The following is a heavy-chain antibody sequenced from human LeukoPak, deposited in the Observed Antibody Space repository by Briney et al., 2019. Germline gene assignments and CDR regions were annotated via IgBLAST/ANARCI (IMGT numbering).Heavy chain of an antibody. Sequence: ASVKVSCKASGYTFTGYYMHWVRQATGQGLEWMGWMNPNSGNTGYAQKFQGRVTITRNTSISTAYMELSSLRSEDTAVYYCARAVPRYSLLFDYWGQGTLVTVSS. CDR1: GYTFTGYY. CDR2: MNPNSGNT. D-gene: IGHD1-1*01. V-gene: IGHV1-8*03. CDR3: ARAVPRYSLLFDY. J-gene: IGHJ4*02.